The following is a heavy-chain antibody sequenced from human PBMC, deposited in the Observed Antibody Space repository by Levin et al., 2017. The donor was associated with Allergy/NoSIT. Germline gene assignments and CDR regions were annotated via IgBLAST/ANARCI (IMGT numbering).Heavy chain of an antibody. CDR2: IYYSGST. V-gene: IGHV4-31*03. D-gene: IGHD2-2*03. CDR1: RGSISGGGYH. CDR3: AREDGSTVDL. J-gene: IGHJ4*02. Sequence: SPTLSLPCTVSRGSISGGGYHWTWIRQHPEKGLEWIGYIYYSGSTFYNPSLKSRLMISVDTSKNQFSLNVSSVTAADTAVYYCAREDGSTVDLWGQGALVTVAS.